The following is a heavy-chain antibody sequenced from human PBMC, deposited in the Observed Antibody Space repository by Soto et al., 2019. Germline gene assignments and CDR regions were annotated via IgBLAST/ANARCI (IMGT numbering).Heavy chain of an antibody. CDR1: GFTFSSYG. D-gene: IGHD3-3*01. Sequence: GGSLRLSCAAFGFTFSSYGMHRVRQAPGKGLEWVAVIWYDGSNKYYADSVKGRFTISRDNSKNTLYLQMNSLRAEDTAVYYCARAGRLYYDFWSGYLPTTYYYYGMDVWGQGTTVPVSS. J-gene: IGHJ6*02. CDR3: ARAGRLYYDFWSGYLPTTYYYYGMDV. V-gene: IGHV3-33*01. CDR2: IWYDGSNK.